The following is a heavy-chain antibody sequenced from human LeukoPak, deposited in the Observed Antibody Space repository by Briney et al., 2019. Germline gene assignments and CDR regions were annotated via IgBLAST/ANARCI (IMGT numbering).Heavy chain of an antibody. J-gene: IGHJ6*03. V-gene: IGHV1-2*02. CDR3: ARALEYSSSSKSIYYYYYMDV. Sequence: ASVKVSCKASGYTFTGYYMHWVRQAPGQGLEWMGWINPNSGGTNYAQRFQGRVTMTRDTSISTAYMELSRLRSDDTAVYYCARALEYSSSSKSIYYYYYMDVWGKGTTVTVSS. CDR1: GYTFTGYY. CDR2: INPNSGGT. D-gene: IGHD6-6*01.